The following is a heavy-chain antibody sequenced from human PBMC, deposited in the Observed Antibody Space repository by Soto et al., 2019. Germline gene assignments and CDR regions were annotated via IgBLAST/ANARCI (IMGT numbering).Heavy chain of an antibody. CDR1: GFMFSAYT. CDR2: ISDDSSYI. V-gene: IGHV3-21*06. D-gene: IGHD3-16*01. J-gene: IGHJ1*01. CDR3: ATPYYFNH. Sequence: VGSLRLSCAASGFMFSAYTMNWVRQAPGKGLEWLSSISDDSSYIDYADSLRGRFTVSRDNARNSLYLQIDSLGVEDTAVYYCATPYYFNHWGPGTLVTVSS.